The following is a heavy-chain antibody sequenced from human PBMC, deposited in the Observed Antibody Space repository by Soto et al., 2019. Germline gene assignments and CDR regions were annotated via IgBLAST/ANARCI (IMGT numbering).Heavy chain of an antibody. Sequence: SETLSLTCTVSGGSIGSGGYYWSWIRQQPGKGLEWIGYIYYSGSTHYNPSLKSRVTISVDTSKNQFSLKLSSVTAADTAVYYCARGPTNYYENDWGQGTLVTVSS. D-gene: IGHD3-22*01. CDR1: GGSIGSGGYY. J-gene: IGHJ4*02. CDR2: IYYSGST. CDR3: ARGPTNYYEND. V-gene: IGHV4-31*03.